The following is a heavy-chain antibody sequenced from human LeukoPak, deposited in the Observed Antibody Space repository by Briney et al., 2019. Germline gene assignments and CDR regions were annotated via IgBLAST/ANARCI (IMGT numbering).Heavy chain of an antibody. V-gene: IGHV4-59*01. CDR2: IYYSGST. CDR3: ARGKYCSGGSCYDNWFDP. J-gene: IGHJ5*02. D-gene: IGHD2-15*01. CDR1: GGSISSYY. Sequence: PSETLSLTCTVSGGSISSYYWSWIRQPPGKGLEWIGYIYYSGSTNYNPSLKSRVTISVDTSKNQFSLKLSSVTAADTAVYYCARGKYCSGGSCYDNWFDPWGQGTLVTVSS.